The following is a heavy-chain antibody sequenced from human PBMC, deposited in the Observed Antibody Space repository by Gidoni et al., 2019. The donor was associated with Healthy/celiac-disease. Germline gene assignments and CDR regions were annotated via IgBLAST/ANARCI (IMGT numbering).Heavy chain of an antibody. Sequence: QVQLVESGGGVVQPGRSLRLSCAAYGFTLISYAMHWVRPAPGKGLEVVAVISYDGSNKYYADSVKGRFTTSRDNSKNTLYLQMNSLRAEDTAVYYCARILTVVNPNDAFDIWGQGTMVTVSS. D-gene: IGHD2-15*01. CDR2: ISYDGSNK. J-gene: IGHJ3*02. CDR3: ARILTVVNPNDAFDI. V-gene: IGHV3-30-3*01. CDR1: GFTLISYA.